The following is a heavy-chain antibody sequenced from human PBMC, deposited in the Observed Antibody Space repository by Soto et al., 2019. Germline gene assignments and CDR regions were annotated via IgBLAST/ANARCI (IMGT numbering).Heavy chain of an antibody. CDR2: ISSSSSYI. J-gene: IGHJ3*02. CDR1: GFTFSSYS. D-gene: IGHD3-3*01. Sequence: GGSLRLSCAASGFTFSSYSINWVRQAPGKGLEWVSSISSSSSYIYYADSVKGRFTISRDNAKNSLYLQMNSLRAEDTAVYYCARDDVSEDDFWSGYYLFGAFDIWGQGTMVTVSS. CDR3: ARDDVSEDDFWSGYYLFGAFDI. V-gene: IGHV3-21*01.